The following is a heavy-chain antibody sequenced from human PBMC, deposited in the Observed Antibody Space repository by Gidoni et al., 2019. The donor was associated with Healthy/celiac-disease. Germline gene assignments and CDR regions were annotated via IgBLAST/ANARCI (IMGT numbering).Heavy chain of an antibody. CDR2: ISYDGSNK. CDR1: GFPFSSYA. J-gene: IGHJ3*02. D-gene: IGHD3-10*01. V-gene: IGHV3-30-3*01. Sequence: QVQLVESGGCVVQPGRSLRLSCAASGFPFSSYAMHWVRQAPGKGLEWVAVISYDGSNKYYADSVKGRFTISRDNSKNTLYLQMNSLRAEDTAVYYCARDRAHTGAFDIWGQGTMVTVSS. CDR3: ARDRAHTGAFDI.